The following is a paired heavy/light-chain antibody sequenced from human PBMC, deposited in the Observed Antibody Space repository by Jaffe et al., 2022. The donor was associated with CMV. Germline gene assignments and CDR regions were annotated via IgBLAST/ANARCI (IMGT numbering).Light chain of an antibody. Sequence: QSALTQPPSASGSPGQSVTISCTGTSSDVGGYNYVSWYQQHPGKAPKLMIYEVSKRPSGVPDRFSGSKSGNTASLTVSGLQAEDEADYYCSSYAGSNKGMVFGGGTKLTVL. J-gene: IGLJ2*01. CDR2: EVS. CDR1: SSDVGGYNY. CDR3: SSYAGSNKGMV. V-gene: IGLV2-8*01.
Heavy chain of an antibody. Sequence: QVQLQQWGAGLLKPSETLSLTCAVYGGSFSGYYWSWIRQPPGKGLEWIGEINHSGSTNYNPSLKSRVTISVDTSKNQFSLKLSSVTAADTAVYYCARGGSLVEPNPLYYYYGMDVWGQGTTVTVSS. D-gene: IGHD2-8*02. V-gene: IGHV4-34*01. CDR1: GGSFSGYY. CDR3: ARGGSLVEPNPLYYYYGMDV. CDR2: INHSGST. J-gene: IGHJ6*02.